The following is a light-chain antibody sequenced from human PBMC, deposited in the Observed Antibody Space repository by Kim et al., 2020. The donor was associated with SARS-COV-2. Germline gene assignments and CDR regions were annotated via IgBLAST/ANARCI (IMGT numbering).Light chain of an antibody. V-gene: IGLV1-51*01. CDR1: SANIGNNY. Sequence: GQKVTISGSGSSANIGNNYVSWYQQGPGTAPKRLIYDNNKRPSGIPDRFSGSKSGTSATLGITGLQTGDEADYYCGTWDSSLSVVFGGGTQLTVL. CDR3: GTWDSSLSVV. CDR2: DNN. J-gene: IGLJ2*01.